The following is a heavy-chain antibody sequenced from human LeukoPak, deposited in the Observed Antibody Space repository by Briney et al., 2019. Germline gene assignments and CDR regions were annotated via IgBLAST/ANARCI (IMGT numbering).Heavy chain of an antibody. CDR3: ARHQTGPADY. J-gene: IGHJ4*02. CDR2: IYYSGST. V-gene: IGHV4-31*03. CDR1: GGSISSGGYY. D-gene: IGHD1-1*01. Sequence: PSQTLSLTCTVSGGSISSGGYYWSWIRQHPGKGLEWIGYIYYSGSTYYNPSLKSRVTISVDTPKNQFSLKLSSVTAAGTAVYYCARHQTGPADYWGQGTLVTVSS.